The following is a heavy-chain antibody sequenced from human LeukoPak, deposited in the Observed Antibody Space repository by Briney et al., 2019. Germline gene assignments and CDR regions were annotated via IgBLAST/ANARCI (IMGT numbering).Heavy chain of an antibody. Sequence: GGSLRLSCAASGFTFSSYGMHWVRQAPGKGLEWVAVISYDGSNKYYADSVKGRFTISRDNSKNTLYLQMNSLRAEDTAVYYCAKDCYYYYYMDVWGKGTTVTISS. V-gene: IGHV3-30*18. J-gene: IGHJ6*03. CDR3: AKDCYYYYYMDV. CDR2: ISYDGSNK. CDR1: GFTFSSYG.